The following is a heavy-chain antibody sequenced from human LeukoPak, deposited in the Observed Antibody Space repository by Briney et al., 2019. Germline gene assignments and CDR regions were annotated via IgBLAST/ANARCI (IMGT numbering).Heavy chain of an antibody. CDR3: ARTGPDYGGNLDY. V-gene: IGHV4-31*03. CDR1: GGSISSGGYY. D-gene: IGHD4-23*01. J-gene: IGHJ4*02. Sequence: PSQTLSLTCTVSGGSISSGGYYWSWIRQHPGKGLEWIGYIYYSGSTYYNPSLKSRVTISVDTSKNQFSLKLSSVTAADTAVYYCARTGPDYGGNLDYWGQGTLVTVSS. CDR2: IYYSGST.